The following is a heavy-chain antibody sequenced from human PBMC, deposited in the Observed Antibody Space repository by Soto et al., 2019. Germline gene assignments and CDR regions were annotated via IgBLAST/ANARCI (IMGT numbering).Heavy chain of an antibody. Sequence: QVQLVQSGAEVKKPGASVKVSCKASGYTLTSYGISWVRQAPGQWLEWMGWISAYNGNTNYAQKLQGRVTMTTDTSTRTAYMELRGLRSDDTAVYSCAREIWFGAYSVMDVCGQGTTVTFSS. V-gene: IGHV1-18*01. D-gene: IGHD3-10*01. CDR3: AREIWFGAYSVMDV. J-gene: IGHJ6*02. CDR2: ISAYNGNT. CDR1: GYTLTSYG.